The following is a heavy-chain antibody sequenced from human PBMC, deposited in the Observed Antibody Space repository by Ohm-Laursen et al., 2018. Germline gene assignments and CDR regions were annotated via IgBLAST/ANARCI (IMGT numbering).Heavy chain of an antibody. D-gene: IGHD6-13*01. Sequence: SDTLSLTWTVSGGSVSSGSYYWSWIRQPPGKGLEWIGYIYYSGSTNYNPSLKSRVTISVDTSKNQFSLKLSSVTAADTAVYYCARYSYSTSWYGNWFDPWGQGTLVTVSS. J-gene: IGHJ5*02. CDR2: IYYSGST. V-gene: IGHV4-61*01. CDR1: GGSVSSGSYY. CDR3: ARYSYSTSWYGNWFDP.